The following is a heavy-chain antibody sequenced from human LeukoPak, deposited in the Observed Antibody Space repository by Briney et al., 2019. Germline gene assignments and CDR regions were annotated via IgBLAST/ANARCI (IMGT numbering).Heavy chain of an antibody. V-gene: IGHV3-30*04. Sequence: PGGSLRLSCAASGFTLSSYAMHWVSQAPGKGLEWVAVISYDGSNKYYADSVKGRFTISRDNSKNTLYLQMNSLRAEDTAVYYCARPMWGGSGSYLPLDYWGQGTLVTVSS. J-gene: IGHJ4*02. D-gene: IGHD3-10*01. CDR3: ARPMWGGSGSYLPLDY. CDR1: GFTLSSYA. CDR2: ISYDGSNK.